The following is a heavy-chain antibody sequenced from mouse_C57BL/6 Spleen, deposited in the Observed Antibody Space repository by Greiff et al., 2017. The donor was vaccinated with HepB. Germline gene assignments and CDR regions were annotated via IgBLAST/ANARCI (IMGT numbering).Heavy chain of an antibody. J-gene: IGHJ4*01. D-gene: IGHD2-14*01. Sequence: VKLVESGPGLVAPSQTLSITCTVSGFSLTSSGVHWVRQPPGKGLEWLVVIWSDGSTTYNSALKSRLSISKDNSKSQVFLKMNSLQTDDTAMYYGARQRYRNYYAMDYWGQGTSVTVSS. CDR2: IWSDGST. CDR1: GFSLTSSG. CDR3: ARQRYRNYYAMDY. V-gene: IGHV2-6-1*01.